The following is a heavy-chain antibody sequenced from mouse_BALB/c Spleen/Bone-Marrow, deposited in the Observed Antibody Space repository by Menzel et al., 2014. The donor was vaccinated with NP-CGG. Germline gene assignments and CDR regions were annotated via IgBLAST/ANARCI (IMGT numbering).Heavy chain of an antibody. CDR1: GFTFSSYG. J-gene: IGHJ3*01. V-gene: IGHV5-6-3*01. Sequence: EVQLVESGGGLVQPGGSLKLSCAASGFTFSSYGMSWVRQTPGKRLEFVATINTNGGDTYYPDSGKGRFTISRDNAKNTLYLKMSSLKSEDTAMYYCARGDDYVSWFAYWGQGTLVTVSA. CDR3: ARGDDYVSWFAY. CDR2: INTNGGDT. D-gene: IGHD2-4*01.